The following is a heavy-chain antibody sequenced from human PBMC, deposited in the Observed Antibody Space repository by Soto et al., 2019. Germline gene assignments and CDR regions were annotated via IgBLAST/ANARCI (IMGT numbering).Heavy chain of an antibody. CDR2: INPGGSET. V-gene: IGHV5-51*01. J-gene: IGHJ4*02. CDR1: GYSFSNYW. CDR3: ARRISSGWQVAY. Sequence: GESLKISCKGSGYSFSNYWIAWVRQMPGKGLEWMGIINPGGSETRYSPSFQGLVTISTDKSINTAYLQWSGLKASDTAMYYCARRISSGWQVAYWGQGTLVTVSS. D-gene: IGHD6-19*01.